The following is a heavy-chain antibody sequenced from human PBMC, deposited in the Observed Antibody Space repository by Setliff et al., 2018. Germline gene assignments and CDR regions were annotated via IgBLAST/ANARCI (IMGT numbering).Heavy chain of an antibody. Sequence: LSLTCGVSGASITSGHYWGWIRQPPGKGLEWIATMSHRGRTYYNPSLESRVTMSRDTSKNQFSLRLTSAAAADTAVYCCASPRRDDLDSPFDAFDIWGQGTMVTVSS. CDR1: GASITSGHY. CDR3: ASPRRDDLDSPFDAFDI. V-gene: IGHV4-38-2*01. D-gene: IGHD3-3*01. CDR2: MSHRGRT. J-gene: IGHJ3*02.